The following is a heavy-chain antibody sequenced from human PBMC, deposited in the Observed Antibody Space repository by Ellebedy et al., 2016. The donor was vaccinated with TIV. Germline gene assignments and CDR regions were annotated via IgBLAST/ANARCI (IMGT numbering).Heavy chain of an antibody. D-gene: IGHD1-26*01. CDR3: ARGSLGGATRGGLGFDY. Sequence: GESLKISXAASGFTFSSYDMHWVRQATGKGLEWVSAIGTAGDTYYPGSVKGRFTISRENAKNSLYLQMNSLRAGDTAVYYCARGSLGGATRGGLGFDYWGQGTLVTVSS. V-gene: IGHV3-13*04. CDR1: GFTFSSYD. J-gene: IGHJ4*02. CDR2: IGTAGDT.